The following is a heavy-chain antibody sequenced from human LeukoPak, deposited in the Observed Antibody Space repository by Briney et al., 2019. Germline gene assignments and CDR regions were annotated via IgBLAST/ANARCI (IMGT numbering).Heavy chain of an antibody. J-gene: IGHJ6*02. CDR3: ARGGLAVADHYYGMDV. CDR2: IIPIFGTA. Sequence: ASVKVSCKASGGTFSSYAISWVRQAPGQGLEWMGGIIPIFGTANYAQKFQGRVTTTADESTSTAYMELSSLRSEDTAVYYCARGGLAVADHYYGMDVWGQGTTVTVSS. D-gene: IGHD6-19*01. V-gene: IGHV1-69*13. CDR1: GGTFSSYA.